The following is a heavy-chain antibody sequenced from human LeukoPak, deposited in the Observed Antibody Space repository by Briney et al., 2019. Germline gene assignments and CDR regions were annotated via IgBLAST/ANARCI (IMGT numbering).Heavy chain of an antibody. V-gene: IGHV3-53*01. Sequence: GGSLRLSCTVSGFTVSSNSMSWVRQAPGKGLEWVSFIYSDNTHYSDSVKGRFTPSRDNSKDTLYLQMNNLRVEDTAIYYCAKERAAAGTGHWGQGTLVTVSS. CDR3: AKERAAAGTGH. J-gene: IGHJ4*02. CDR1: GFTVSSNS. CDR2: IYSDNT. D-gene: IGHD6-13*01.